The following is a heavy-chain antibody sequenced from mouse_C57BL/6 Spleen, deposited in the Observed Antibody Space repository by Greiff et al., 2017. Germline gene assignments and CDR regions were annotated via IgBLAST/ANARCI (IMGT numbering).Heavy chain of an antibody. V-gene: IGHV1-69*01. J-gene: IGHJ1*03. CDR1: GYTFTSYW. CDR2: IDPSDSYT. D-gene: IGHD1-1*01. CDR3: ARSSYYGSSPEYFDV. Sequence: QVQLQQPGAELVMPGASVKLSCKASGYTFTSYWMYWVKQRPEQGLEWIGEIDPSDSYTKYNQKFKGKFTLTVDKASSTAYMQLSSLTSEDSAVYYCARSSYYGSSPEYFDVWGTGTSVTVSS.